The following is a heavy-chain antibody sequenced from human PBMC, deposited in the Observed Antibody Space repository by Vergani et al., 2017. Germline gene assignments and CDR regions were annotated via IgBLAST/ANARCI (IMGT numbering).Heavy chain of an antibody. D-gene: IGHD5-24*01. V-gene: IGHV4-31*03. J-gene: IGHJ4*02. CDR3: AKDLDGYTVIDY. CDR2: IYYSGST. CDR1: GGSISSGAYY. Sequence: QVQLQASGPGLVRPFQTLSLTCTVSGGSISSGAYYWSWIRQHPGKGLEWIGYIYYSGSTYYNPSLKSRVTISVDTSKNQFSLNLTSVTAADTAVYYCAKDLDGYTVIDYWGQGTLVTVSS.